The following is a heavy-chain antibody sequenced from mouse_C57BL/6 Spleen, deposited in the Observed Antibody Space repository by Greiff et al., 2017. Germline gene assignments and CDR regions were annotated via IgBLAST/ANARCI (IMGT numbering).Heavy chain of an antibody. Sequence: VQLQQPGAELVRPGSSVKLSCKASGYTFTSYWMDWVKQRPGQGLEWIGNIYPSDSETHYNQKFKDKATLTVDKSSSTAYMQLSSLTSEDSAVYYWARGDYDYGRDDWGQGTTLTVSS. CDR3: ARGDYDYGRDD. CDR2: IYPSDSET. CDR1: GYTFTSYW. V-gene: IGHV1-61*01. J-gene: IGHJ2*01. D-gene: IGHD2-4*01.